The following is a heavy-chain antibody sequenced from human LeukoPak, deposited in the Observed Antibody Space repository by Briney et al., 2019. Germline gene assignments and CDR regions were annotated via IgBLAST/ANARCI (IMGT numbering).Heavy chain of an antibody. CDR3: ASEPTSRYYFDY. D-gene: IGHD2-2*01. V-gene: IGHV1-2*02. Sequence: ASVKVSCKASGYTFTGYYMHWVRQAPGQGLEWMGWINPNSGGTNYAQKFQGRVTMTRGTSISTAYMELSRLRSDDMAVYYCASEPTSRYYFDYWGQGTLVTVSS. CDR1: GYTFTGYY. CDR2: INPNSGGT. J-gene: IGHJ4*02.